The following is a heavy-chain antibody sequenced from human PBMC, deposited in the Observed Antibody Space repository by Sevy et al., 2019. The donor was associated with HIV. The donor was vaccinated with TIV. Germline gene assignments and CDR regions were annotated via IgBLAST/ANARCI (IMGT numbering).Heavy chain of an antibody. Sequence: GSLRLSCAASGFSFKNYDMHWIRQAPGKGLEWLALVSFDGDSTYSAESVKGRFTSSRDNSKNTLYLQMNSLRVEDTAIYYCAKRGGHDTSGDVSYYYYGMDVWGQGTTVTVSS. CDR2: VSFDGDST. V-gene: IGHV3-30*18. J-gene: IGHJ6*02. D-gene: IGHD2-2*01. CDR3: AKRGGHDTSGDVSYYYYGMDV. CDR1: GFSFKNYD.